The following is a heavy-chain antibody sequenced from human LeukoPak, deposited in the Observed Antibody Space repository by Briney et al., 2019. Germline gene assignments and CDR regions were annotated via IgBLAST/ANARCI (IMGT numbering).Heavy chain of an antibody. Sequence: KAGGSLRLSCAASGFTFSSYSMNWVRQAPGKGLEWVSSISSSSSYIYYADSVKGRFTISRDNSKNTLYLQMNSLRAEDTAVYYCARDRRYSGSYAFDYWGQGTLVTVSS. D-gene: IGHD1-26*01. V-gene: IGHV3-21*01. CDR3: ARDRRYSGSYAFDY. J-gene: IGHJ4*02. CDR2: ISSSSSYI. CDR1: GFTFSSYS.